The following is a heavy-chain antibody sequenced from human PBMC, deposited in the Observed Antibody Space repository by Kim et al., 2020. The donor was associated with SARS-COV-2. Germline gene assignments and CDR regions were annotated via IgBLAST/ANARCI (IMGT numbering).Heavy chain of an antibody. J-gene: IGHJ5*02. CDR3: ARDPGYYGSGSYRFDP. CDR1: GGTFSSYA. Sequence: SVKVSCKASGGTFSSYAISWVRQAPGQGLEWMGRIIPILGIANYAQKFQGRVTITADKSTSTAYMELSSLRSEDTAVYYCARDPGYYGSGSYRFDPWGQGTLVTVSS. CDR2: IIPILGIA. D-gene: IGHD3-10*01. V-gene: IGHV1-69*04.